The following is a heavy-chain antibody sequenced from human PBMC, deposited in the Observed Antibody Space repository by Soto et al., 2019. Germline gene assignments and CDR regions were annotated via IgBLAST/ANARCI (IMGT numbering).Heavy chain of an antibody. D-gene: IGHD3-22*01. CDR2: IYYSGST. Sequence: SETLSLTCTVSGGSISSGGYYWSWIRQHPGKGLEWIGYIYYSGSTYYNPSLKSRVTISVDTSKNQFSLKLSSVTAADTAVYFCSRDDSSGYYYGWAQGTLVPVSA. CDR3: SRDDSSGYYYG. CDR1: GGSISSGGYY. J-gene: IGHJ4*02. V-gene: IGHV4-31*03.